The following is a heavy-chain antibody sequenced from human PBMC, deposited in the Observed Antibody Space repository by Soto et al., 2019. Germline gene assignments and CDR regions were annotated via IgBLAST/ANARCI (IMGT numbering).Heavy chain of an antibody. V-gene: IGHV5-51*01. J-gene: IGHJ6*02. CDR2: IYPGDSDT. CDR1: GYSFTSYW. D-gene: IGHD6-6*01. CDR3: ARLSIAAPYGMDV. Sequence: PGESLKISCKGSGYSFTSYWIGWVRQMPGKGLEWMGIIYPGDSDTRYSRSFQGQVTISADKSISTAYLQWSSLKASDTAMYYCARLSIAAPYGMDVWGQGTTVTVSS.